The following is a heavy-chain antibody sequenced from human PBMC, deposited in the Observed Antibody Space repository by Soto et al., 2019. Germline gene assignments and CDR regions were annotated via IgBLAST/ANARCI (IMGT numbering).Heavy chain of an antibody. CDR2: IYYSGST. V-gene: IGHV4-59*08. Sequence: SETLSLTCAVYGGSFSGYYCSWIRQPPGKGLEWIGYIYYSGSTNYNPSLKSRVTISVDTSKNQFSRKLNSMTAADTAVYYCARHNYGSGSTYFDYWGQGTLVTVSS. CDR1: GGSFSGYY. CDR3: ARHNYGSGSTYFDY. D-gene: IGHD3-10*01. J-gene: IGHJ4*02.